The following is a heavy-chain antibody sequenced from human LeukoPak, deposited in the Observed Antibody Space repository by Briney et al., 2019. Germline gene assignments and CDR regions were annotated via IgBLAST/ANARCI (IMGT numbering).Heavy chain of an antibody. CDR2: INSDGSST. D-gene: IGHD6-6*01. J-gene: IGHJ3*02. CDR3: GGSSDAFDI. V-gene: IGHV3-74*01. CDR1: GFSFSSYW. Sequence: GGSLRLSCAASGFSFSSYWMHWVRQAPGKGLVWVSRINSDGSSTSYADSVKARFTISRDNAKNTLYLQMNRLRAEDTAVYYCGGSSDAFDIWGQGTMVTVSS.